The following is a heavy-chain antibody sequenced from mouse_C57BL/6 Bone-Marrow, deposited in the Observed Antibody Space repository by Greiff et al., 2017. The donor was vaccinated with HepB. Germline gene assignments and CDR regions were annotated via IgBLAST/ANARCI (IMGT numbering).Heavy chain of an antibody. CDR2: ISDGGSYT. D-gene: IGHD5-5*01. J-gene: IGHJ1*03. CDR3: ARDSPTSYWYFDV. CDR1: GFTFSSYA. V-gene: IGHV5-4*01. Sequence: EVKLVESGGGLVKPGGSLKLSCAASGFTFSSYAMSWVRQTPEKRLEWVATISDGGSYTYYPDNVKGRFPISRDNAKNNLYLQMSHLKSEDTAMYYCARDSPTSYWYFDVWGTGTTVTVSS.